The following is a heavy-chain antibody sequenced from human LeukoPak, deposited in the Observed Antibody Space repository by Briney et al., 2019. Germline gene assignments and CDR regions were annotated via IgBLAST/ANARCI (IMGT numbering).Heavy chain of an antibody. CDR3: ARVGVPQYAFDI. Sequence: GGSLRLPCVASGFTFSSHWMHGVRQVPAKGPVWVSRNNRDGRITSYADSVKGRFTISKDNAKNTLYLQMNSLRAEDTAVYSCARVGVPQYAFDIWGQGTWVTVSS. D-gene: IGHD2-2*01. CDR1: GFTFSSHW. V-gene: IGHV3-74*01. CDR2: NNRDGRIT. J-gene: IGHJ3*02.